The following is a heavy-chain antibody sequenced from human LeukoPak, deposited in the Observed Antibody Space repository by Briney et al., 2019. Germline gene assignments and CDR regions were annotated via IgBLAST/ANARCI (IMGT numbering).Heavy chain of an antibody. CDR1: GFTFSSYS. CDR2: ISNSSSYI. Sequence: PGGSLRLSCAASGFTFSSYSMNWVRQAPGKGLEWVSSISNSSSYIYYADSVKGRFTISRDNAKNSLYLQMNSLRAEDTAVYYCASFRARLNWGQGTLVTVSS. CDR3: ASFRARLN. J-gene: IGHJ4*02. V-gene: IGHV3-21*01.